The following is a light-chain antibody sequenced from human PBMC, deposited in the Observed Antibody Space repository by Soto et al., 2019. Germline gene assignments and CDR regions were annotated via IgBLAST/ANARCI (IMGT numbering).Light chain of an antibody. Sequence: EIVLTQSPATLSLSPGERATLSCRASQSISRYLAWYQQKPGQAPRLLIYDASNRATGIPARFSGSGSGTDFTLTISSLEPEDFAAYYCKQRRNWPPWTFGQGTRVEVK. J-gene: IGKJ1*01. CDR2: DAS. V-gene: IGKV3-11*01. CDR3: KQRRNWPPWT. CDR1: QSISRY.